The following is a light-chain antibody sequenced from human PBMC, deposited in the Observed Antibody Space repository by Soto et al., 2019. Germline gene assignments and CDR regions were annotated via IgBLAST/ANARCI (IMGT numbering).Light chain of an antibody. J-gene: IGKJ3*01. CDR2: GAS. V-gene: IGKV3-15*01. CDR3: QQYDNWPFP. Sequence: EIVMTQSPATLSVSPGERATLSCRASQSVSSNLAWYQQKPGQAPRLLIYGASIRATDFPARFSGGGSGTEFTLTISSLQSQDFAVYYCQQYDNWPFPFGPGTKVDIK. CDR1: QSVSSN.